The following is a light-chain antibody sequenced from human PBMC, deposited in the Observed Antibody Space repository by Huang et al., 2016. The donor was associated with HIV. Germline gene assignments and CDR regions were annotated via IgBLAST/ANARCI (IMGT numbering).Light chain of an antibody. Sequence: EIVMTQSPATLSVSPGERATLSCRASQSVSSNLAWYQQNPGQSPRLLIYGASTRATGIPARFSGSGSVTEFTLTISGLQSEDFAVYYCQQYNNWPPYTFGQGTKLEIK. J-gene: IGKJ2*01. CDR2: GAS. CDR3: QQYNNWPPYT. V-gene: IGKV3-15*01. CDR1: QSVSSN.